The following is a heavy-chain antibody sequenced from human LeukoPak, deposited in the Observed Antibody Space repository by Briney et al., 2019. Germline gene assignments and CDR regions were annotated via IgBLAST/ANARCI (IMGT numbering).Heavy chain of an antibody. CDR2: INHSGST. CDR1: GGSISSGSYY. V-gene: IGHV4-39*07. J-gene: IGHJ3*02. CDR3: ARVVNLPIAVDAFDI. D-gene: IGHD3-22*01. Sequence: SETLSLTCTVSGGSISSGSYYWSWIRQPPGKGLEWIGEINHSGSTNYNPSLKSRVTISEDTSKNQFSLRLSSVTAADTAVYYCARVVNLPIAVDAFDIWGQGTMVTVSS.